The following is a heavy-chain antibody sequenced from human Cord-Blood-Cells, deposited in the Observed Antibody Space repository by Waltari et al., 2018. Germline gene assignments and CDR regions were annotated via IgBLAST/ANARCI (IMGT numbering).Heavy chain of an antibody. Sequence: QVQLVESGGGVVQPGRSLRLSCAASGFPFSSYGMHWVRQAPGKGLEWVAVIWYDGSNKYYADSVKGRFTISRENSKNTLYLQMNSLRAEDTAVYYCARDSLLGPYFDYWGQGTLVTVSS. CDR3: ARDSLLGPYFDY. J-gene: IGHJ4*02. D-gene: IGHD7-27*01. V-gene: IGHV3-33*01. CDR1: GFPFSSYG. CDR2: IWYDGSNK.